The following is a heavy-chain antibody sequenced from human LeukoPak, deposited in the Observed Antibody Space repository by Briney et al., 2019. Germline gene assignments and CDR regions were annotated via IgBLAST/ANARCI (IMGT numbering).Heavy chain of an antibody. CDR3: AKDWWGFYGSGSYYYYYGMDV. CDR2: ISGSGGST. V-gene: IGHV3-23*01. Sequence: GGSLRLSCAASGFTFSSYGMTWVRQAPGKGLEWVSAISGSGGSTYYADSVKGRFTISRDNSKNTLYLQMNSLRAEDTAVYYCAKDWWGFYGSGSYYYYYGMDVWGQGTTVTVSS. CDR1: GFTFSSYG. J-gene: IGHJ6*02. D-gene: IGHD3-10*01.